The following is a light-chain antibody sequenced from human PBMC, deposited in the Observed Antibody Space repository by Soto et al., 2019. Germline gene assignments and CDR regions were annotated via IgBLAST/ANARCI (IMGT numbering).Light chain of an antibody. CDR1: QSVSSSY. V-gene: IGKV3-20*01. Sequence: EIVLTQSPGTLSLSPGETATLSCRASQSVSSSYLAWYQQKPGQPHRLLIFGSFSRATGIPDRFSASGSGTDFTLTISRLEPEDFALYYCQQYGGSPAFTFGPGTKVYLK. CDR2: GSF. CDR3: QQYGGSPAFT. J-gene: IGKJ3*01.